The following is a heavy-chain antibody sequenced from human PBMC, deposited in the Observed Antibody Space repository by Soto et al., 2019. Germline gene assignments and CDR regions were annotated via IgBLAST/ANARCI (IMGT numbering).Heavy chain of an antibody. J-gene: IGHJ6*03. CDR2: ISAFNGNT. Sequence: ASVKVSCKASCYTFTTYDISWVLQAPAQGLEWMGWISAFNGNTNYAQKLQGRVTMTTDTSTSTAYMELRSLRSDDTAVYYCVIVVSHFYHYYYMDVWGKGTTVTVSS. CDR1: CYTFTTYD. CDR3: VIVVSHFYHYYYMDV. D-gene: IGHD1-26*01. V-gene: IGHV1-18*01.